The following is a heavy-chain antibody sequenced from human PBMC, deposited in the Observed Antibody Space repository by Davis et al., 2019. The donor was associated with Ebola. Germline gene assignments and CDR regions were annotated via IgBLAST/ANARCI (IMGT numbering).Heavy chain of an antibody. CDR1: GYSISSGYY. D-gene: IGHD2-21*02. J-gene: IGHJ4*02. V-gene: IGHV4-38-2*02. Sequence: MPSETLSLTCTVSGYSISSGYYWGWIRQPPGKGLEWIGSIYHSGSTNYNPSLKSRVTISVDTSKNQFSLKLSSVTAADTAVYYCARRTALWRRVDYWGQGTLVTVSS. CDR2: IYHSGST. CDR3: ARRTALWRRVDY.